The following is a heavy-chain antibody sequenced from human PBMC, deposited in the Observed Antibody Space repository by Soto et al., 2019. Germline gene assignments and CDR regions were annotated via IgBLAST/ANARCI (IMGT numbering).Heavy chain of an antibody. CDR1: GGSISSYY. CDR3: ARGSYYDFWSGTCDTRYGKDV. D-gene: IGHD3-3*01. Sequence: SETLSLTCTVSGGSISSYYWSWIRQPPGKGLEWIGYIYYSGSTNYNPSLKSRVTISVDTSKNQFSLKLSSVTAADTAVYYCARGSYYDFWSGTCDTRYGKDVRARGTKVTVS. CDR2: IYYSGST. J-gene: IGHJ6*02. V-gene: IGHV4-59*01.